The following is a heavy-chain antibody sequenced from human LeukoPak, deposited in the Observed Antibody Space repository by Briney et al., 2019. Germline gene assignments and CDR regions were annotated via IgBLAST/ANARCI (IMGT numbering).Heavy chain of an antibody. CDR1: GFTFSSYA. CDR3: GKGVLGRYYFDY. CDR2: ISGSGGST. Sequence: GGSLRLSCAASGFTFSSYAMSWVRQAPGKGLEWVSAISGSGGSTYYADSVKGRFTISRDNSKNTLYLQMNSLRAEDTAVYYCGKGVLGRYYFDYWGQETLVTVSS. J-gene: IGHJ4*02. D-gene: IGHD2/OR15-2a*01. V-gene: IGHV3-23*01.